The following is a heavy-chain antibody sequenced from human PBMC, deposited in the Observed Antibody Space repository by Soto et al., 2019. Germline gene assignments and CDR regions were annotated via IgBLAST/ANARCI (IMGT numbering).Heavy chain of an antibody. J-gene: IGHJ4*02. D-gene: IGHD4-17*01. CDR1: GGFISSGGYS. CDR2: IYHSGST. V-gene: IGHV4-30-2*01. Sequence: SETLSLTSAGSGGFISSGGYSWSWIRQPPRKSLEWIGYIYHSGSTYYNPSLKSRVTISVDRSKNQFSLKLSSVTAADTAIYYCARNYGDYDAYWGQGTLVTVSS. CDR3: ARNYGDYDAY.